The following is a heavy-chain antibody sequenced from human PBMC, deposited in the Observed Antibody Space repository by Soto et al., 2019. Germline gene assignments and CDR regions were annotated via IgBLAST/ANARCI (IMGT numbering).Heavy chain of an antibody. CDR3: AKDGKGSSSPYYYYGMDV. D-gene: IGHD6-6*01. Sequence: GGSLRLSCAASGFTFDDYTMHWVRQAPGKGLEWVSLISWDGGSTYYADSVKGRFTISRDNSKNSLYLQMNSLRTEDTALYYCAKDGKGSSSPYYYYGMDVWGQGTTVTVSS. CDR1: GFTFDDYT. V-gene: IGHV3-43*01. J-gene: IGHJ6*02. CDR2: ISWDGGST.